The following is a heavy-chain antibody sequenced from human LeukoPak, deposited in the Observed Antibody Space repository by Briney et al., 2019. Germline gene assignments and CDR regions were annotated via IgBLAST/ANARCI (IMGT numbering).Heavy chain of an antibody. V-gene: IGHV4-34*01. CDR3: ARGRSDVDSSSFPLDY. D-gene: IGHD5-12*01. CDR1: GGSFSGYY. CDR2: INHSGST. Sequence: PSETLSLTCAVYGGSFSGYYWSWIRQPPGKGLEWLGEINHSGSTNYNPSLKSRVTISVDTSKNQFSLKLSSVTAADTAVYYCARGRSDVDSSSFPLDYWGQGTLVTVSS. J-gene: IGHJ4*02.